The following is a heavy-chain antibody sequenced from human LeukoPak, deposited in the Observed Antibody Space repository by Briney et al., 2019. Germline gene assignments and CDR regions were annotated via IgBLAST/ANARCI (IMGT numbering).Heavy chain of an antibody. CDR3: AREVDSSGFFNRNWFDP. Sequence: GGSLRLSCAASGFTFSNHGMNWVRQAPGKGLVWVSRINSDGSSTSYADSVKGRFTISRDNAKNTLYLQMNSLRAEDTAVYYCAREVDSSGFFNRNWFDPWGQGTLVIVSS. CDR2: INSDGSST. V-gene: IGHV3-74*01. D-gene: IGHD6-19*01. CDR1: GFTFSNHG. J-gene: IGHJ5*02.